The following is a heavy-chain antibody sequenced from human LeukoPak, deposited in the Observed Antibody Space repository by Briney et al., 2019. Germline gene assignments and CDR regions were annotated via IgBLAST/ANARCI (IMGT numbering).Heavy chain of an antibody. J-gene: IGHJ4*02. Sequence: ASVKVSCKTSGYTFTDYYMHWVRQAPGQGLEWMGRIDPNTGGTNYAQKFQGRVTMTRDTSISTVYIELNRLRSDDTALYYCARAGYSSGWWDFDFWGQGTLVTVSS. V-gene: IGHV1-2*06. CDR2: IDPNTGGT. CDR3: ARAGYSSGWWDFDF. D-gene: IGHD6-13*01. CDR1: GYTFTDYY.